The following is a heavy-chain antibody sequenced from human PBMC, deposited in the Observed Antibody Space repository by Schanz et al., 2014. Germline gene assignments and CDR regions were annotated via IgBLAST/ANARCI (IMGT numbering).Heavy chain of an antibody. Sequence: VQLVESGGGVVQPRRSLRLSCEVSGITISNFGMHWVRQAPGEGLEWVSAISGSGGSTYYADSVKGRFTISRDNSKNTLYLQMNSLRAEDTAVYYCAKGTQSGSYRMGYYFDYWGQGTLVTVSS. D-gene: IGHD1-26*01. V-gene: IGHV3-23*04. J-gene: IGHJ4*02. CDR2: ISGSGGST. CDR3: AKGTQSGSYRMGYYFDY. CDR1: GITISNFG.